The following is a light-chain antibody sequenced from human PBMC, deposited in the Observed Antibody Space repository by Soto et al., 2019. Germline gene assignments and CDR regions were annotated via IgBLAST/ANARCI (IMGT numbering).Light chain of an antibody. CDR3: QQRSNWGIT. CDR1: QSVGTK. J-gene: IGKJ5*01. Sequence: IVMTQSPATLSVSPGERANLSCRASQSVGTKLAWYQQTPGQAPRLLIYGASNRATGVPARISGSVSGTEFTLTIASLQSEDFAVYYCQQRSNWGITFGQGTRLEIK. CDR2: GAS. V-gene: IGKV3-15*01.